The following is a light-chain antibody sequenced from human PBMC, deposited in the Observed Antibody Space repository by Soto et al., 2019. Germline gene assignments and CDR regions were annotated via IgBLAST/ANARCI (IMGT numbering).Light chain of an antibody. CDR2: DAS. J-gene: IGKJ4*01. V-gene: IGKV3-20*01. CDR3: QQFGTSPLT. Sequence: EIVLTQSPGTLSLSPGERATLSCRASQSVSSNYLAWYQQKPGQAPRLLIYDASSRATGIPDRFSGSGSGTDFTLTISRLVPEDFAVYYCQQFGTSPLTFGGGTKVEIK. CDR1: QSVSSNY.